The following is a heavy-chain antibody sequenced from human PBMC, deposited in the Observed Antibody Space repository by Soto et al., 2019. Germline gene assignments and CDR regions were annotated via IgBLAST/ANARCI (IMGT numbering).Heavy chain of an antibody. J-gene: IGHJ5*02. D-gene: IGHD6-13*01. CDR3: ARVGVDSSSWYHDNWFDP. CDR2: IYYSGST. CDR1: GGSISSSSYY. Sequence: SETLSLTCTVSGGSISSSSYYWGWIRQPPGKGLEWIGSIYYSGSTYYNPSLKSRVTISVDTSKNQFSLKLSSVTAADTAVYYCARVGVDSSSWYHDNWFDPWGQGTLVTVSS. V-gene: IGHV4-39*01.